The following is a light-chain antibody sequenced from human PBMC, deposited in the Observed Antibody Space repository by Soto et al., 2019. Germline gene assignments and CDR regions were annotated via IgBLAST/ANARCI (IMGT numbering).Light chain of an antibody. Sequence: QSVLAQPPSVSGSPGQSVTISCTGTSTDFVSYNRVSWYQQPPGTAPKLMIYEVSKRPSGVPDRFSGSKSGNTASLTISGLQAEDEADYYCSLNTSENAYVFGTGIK. CDR1: STDFVSYNR. CDR2: EVS. CDR3: SLNTSENAYV. V-gene: IGLV2-18*01. J-gene: IGLJ1*01.